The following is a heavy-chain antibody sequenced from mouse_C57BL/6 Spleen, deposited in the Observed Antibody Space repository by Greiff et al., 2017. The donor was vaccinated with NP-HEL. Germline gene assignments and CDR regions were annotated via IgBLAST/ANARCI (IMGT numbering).Heavy chain of an antibody. D-gene: IGHD1-1*01. CDR2: IYPGDGDT. J-gene: IGHJ2*01. V-gene: IGHV1-82*01. CDR3: ARGTTLGY. CDR1: GYAFSSSW. Sequence: QVQLQQSGPELVKPGASVKISCKASGYAFSSSWLNWVKQRPGKGLEWIGRIYPGDGDTNYNGKFKGKATLTAYKSSSTAYMQLSSLTSEDSAVYFCARGTTLGYWGQGTTLTVSS.